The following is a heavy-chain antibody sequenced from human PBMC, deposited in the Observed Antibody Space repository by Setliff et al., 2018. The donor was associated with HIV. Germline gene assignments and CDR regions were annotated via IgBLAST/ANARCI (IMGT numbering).Heavy chain of an antibody. CDR2: LTPVIGIA. J-gene: IGHJ5*02. CDR3: GRDSSFGERPNWFDP. D-gene: IGHD3-10*01. Sequence: SVKVSCKASGGMFSNYAINWVRQAPGQGLEWMGGLTPVIGIAVYAQKFQGRVTLTADTSTSTAYMDLSSLKSDDTAVYYCGRDSSFGERPNWFDPWGQGTLVTVSS. V-gene: IGHV1-69*10. CDR1: GGMFSNYA.